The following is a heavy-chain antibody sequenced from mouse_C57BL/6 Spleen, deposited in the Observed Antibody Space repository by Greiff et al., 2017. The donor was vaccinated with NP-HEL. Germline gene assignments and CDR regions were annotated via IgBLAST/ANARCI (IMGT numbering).Heavy chain of an antibody. CDR2: IDPSDSYT. Sequence: QVQLKQPGAELVKPGASVKLSCKASGYTFTSYWMQWVKQRPGQGLEWIGEIDPSDSYTNYIQKFKGKATLTVDTSSSTAYMQLSSLTSEDSAVYYCARREGEIYYGNYGYWGQGTTLTVSS. CDR1: GYTFTSYW. J-gene: IGHJ2*01. V-gene: IGHV1-50*01. D-gene: IGHD2-1*01. CDR3: ARREGEIYYGNYGY.